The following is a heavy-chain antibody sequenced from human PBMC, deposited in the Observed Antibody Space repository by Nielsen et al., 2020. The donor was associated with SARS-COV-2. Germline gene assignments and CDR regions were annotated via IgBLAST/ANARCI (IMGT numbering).Heavy chain of an antibody. V-gene: IGHV3-30*18. D-gene: IGHD3-3*01. J-gene: IGHJ6*03. Sequence: GGSLRLSCAASGFTFSSYGMHWVRQAPGKGLEGGQVISYDGSNKYYADSVKGRFTISRDNSKNTLYLQMNSLRAEDTAVYYCAKARAGGLRFLEWLTDGDHMDVWGKGTTVTVSS. CDR1: GFTFSSYG. CDR3: AKARAGGLRFLEWLTDGDHMDV. CDR2: ISYDGSNK.